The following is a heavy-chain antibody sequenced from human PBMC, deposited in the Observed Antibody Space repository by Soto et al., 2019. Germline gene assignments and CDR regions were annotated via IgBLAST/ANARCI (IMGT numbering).Heavy chain of an antibody. CDR2: ISGGGGTT. V-gene: IGHV3-23*01. J-gene: IGHJ6*02. Sequence: EVQLLESGGGLVQPGGSLRLSCAASGFTFSSHVMKWVRQAPRKGLEWVAAISGGGGTTYYGDSVEGRFTMSRDNSKNTLYLQMNSLRADYTAVYYCARGPRAPPPHDYGMDVWGQGTTVTVSS. CDR3: ARGPRAPPPHDYGMDV. CDR1: GFTFSSHV.